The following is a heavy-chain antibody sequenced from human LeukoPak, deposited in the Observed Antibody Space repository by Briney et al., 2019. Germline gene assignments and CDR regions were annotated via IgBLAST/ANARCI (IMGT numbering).Heavy chain of an antibody. CDR3: ARDHLSCSSTSCHAGY. CDR1: GGTFSSYA. J-gene: IGHJ4*02. Sequence: ASVKVSCKASGGTFSSYAISWVRQAPGQGLEWMGGIIPIFGTANYAQKFQGRVTITADESTSTAYVELSSLRSEDTAVYYCARDHLSCSSTSCHAGYWGQGTLVTVSS. V-gene: IGHV1-69*13. CDR2: IIPIFGTA. D-gene: IGHD2-2*01.